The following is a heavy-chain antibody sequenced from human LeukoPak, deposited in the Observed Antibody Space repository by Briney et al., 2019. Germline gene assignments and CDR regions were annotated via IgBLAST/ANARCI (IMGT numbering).Heavy chain of an antibody. CDR1: GFTVSSNY. V-gene: IGHV3-53*01. CDR3: AREYRGSRRSDAFDI. J-gene: IGHJ3*02. Sequence: PGGSLTLSCVASGFTVSSNYMSWVRQAPAKGLEWVSVIYSSGSTYYADSVKGRFTISGDNSKNTLYLQMNSLRAEDTAVYYCAREYRGSRRSDAFDIWGQGTMVTVSS. CDR2: IYSSGST. D-gene: IGHD3-10*01.